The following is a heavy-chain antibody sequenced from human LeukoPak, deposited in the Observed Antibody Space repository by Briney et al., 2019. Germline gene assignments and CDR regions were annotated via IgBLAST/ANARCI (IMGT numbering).Heavy chain of an antibody. V-gene: IGHV4-59*08. J-gene: IGHJ3*02. CDR3: ARYVSGSPGAFDI. Sequence: SETLSLTCTVSGGSISSNYWSWIRQPPGKGLEWSGYIYYSGSTGYSPSLKSRVTISLDTSKNQFSLKLTSVTAADTAVYYCARYVSGSPGAFDIWGQGTMVTVSS. CDR1: GGSISSNY. D-gene: IGHD3-10*01. CDR2: IYYSGST.